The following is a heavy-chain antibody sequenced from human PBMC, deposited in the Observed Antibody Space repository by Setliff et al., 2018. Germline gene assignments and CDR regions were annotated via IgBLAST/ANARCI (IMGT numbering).Heavy chain of an antibody. Sequence: PSETLSLTCSVSGGSINEYYWSWFRQPAGKGLEWIGRIYSDESTDYNPSLKSRVTMSADTSKNQFSLKLKSVTAADTAVYYCTRNFLGWLARFWGRGTLVTVSS. V-gene: IGHV4-4*07. J-gene: IGHJ4*02. CDR3: TRNFLGWLARF. CDR2: IYSDEST. D-gene: IGHD6-19*01. CDR1: GGSINEYY.